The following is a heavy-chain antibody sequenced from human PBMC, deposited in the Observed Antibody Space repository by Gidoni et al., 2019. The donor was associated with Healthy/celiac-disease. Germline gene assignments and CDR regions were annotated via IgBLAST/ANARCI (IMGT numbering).Heavy chain of an antibody. CDR1: GFTFSSYS. CDR2: MSSSSSYI. D-gene: IGHD3-22*01. Sequence: EVQLVESGGGLVKPGGSLRRSCAASGFTFSSYSMNWVRQAPGKGLEWVSSMSSSSSYIYYADSVKGRFTISRDNAKNSLYLQMNSLRAEDTSVYYCARDLGKTYYYDSSGAFYDYWGQGTLVTVSS. CDR3: ARDLGKTYYYDSSGAFYDY. V-gene: IGHV3-21*01. J-gene: IGHJ4*02.